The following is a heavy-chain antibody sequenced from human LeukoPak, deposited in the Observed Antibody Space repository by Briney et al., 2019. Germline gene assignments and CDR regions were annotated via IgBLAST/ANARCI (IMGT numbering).Heavy chain of an antibody. D-gene: IGHD4-23*01. J-gene: IGHJ5*02. V-gene: IGHV4-39*07. CDR2: IYYSGST. Sequence: SETLSLTCTVSGGSISSSSYYWGWIRQPPGKGLEWIGSIYYSGSTYYNPSLKSRVTISVDTSKNQFSLKLSSVTAADTAVYYCARAYGGQAYWFDPWGQGTLVTVSS. CDR1: GGSISSSSYY. CDR3: ARAYGGQAYWFDP.